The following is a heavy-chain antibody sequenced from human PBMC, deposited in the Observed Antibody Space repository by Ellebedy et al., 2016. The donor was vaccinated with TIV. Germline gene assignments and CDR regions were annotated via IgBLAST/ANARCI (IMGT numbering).Heavy chain of an antibody. D-gene: IGHD2-2*01. J-gene: IGHJ6*02. CDR2: IWYDGSNK. V-gene: IGHV3-33*06. CDR3: AKGIAVVPAAIMYGMDV. Sequence: PGRSLRLSCAASGFMFGTYGMHWVRQAPGKGLEWVAVIWYDGSNKFYGDSVKGRFTISRDNSKNTVYLQMNSLRAEDTAVYYCAKGIAVVPAAIMYGMDVWGQGTTVTVSS. CDR1: GFMFGTYG.